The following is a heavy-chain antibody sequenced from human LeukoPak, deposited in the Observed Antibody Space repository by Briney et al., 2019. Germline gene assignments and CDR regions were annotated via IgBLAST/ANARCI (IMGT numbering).Heavy chain of an antibody. V-gene: IGHV3-7*01. CDR1: GLTLSNYW. Sequence: GGSLRLSCVAPGLTLSNYWMSWVRQAPGKGLEGVATIKPDGSEKYYVDSVKGRFTISRDTAKRSLYLQMDSLRAEDTAVYYCARDARAYYWGQGTLVTVSS. CDR2: IKPDGSEK. J-gene: IGHJ4*02. CDR3: ARDARAYY.